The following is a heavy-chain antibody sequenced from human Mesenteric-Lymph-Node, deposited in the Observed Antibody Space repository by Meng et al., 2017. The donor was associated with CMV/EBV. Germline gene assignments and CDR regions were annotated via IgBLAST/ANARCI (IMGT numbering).Heavy chain of an antibody. CDR2: IIPIFGTA. J-gene: IGHJ6*02. Sequence: SVKVSCKASGGTFSSYAISWVRQAPGQGLEWMGGIIPIFGTANYAQKFQGRVTITTDESTSTAYMALSSLRSEDTAVYYCATHDTSSWDYYYGMDVWGQGTTVTVSS. V-gene: IGHV1-69*05. CDR3: ATHDTSSWDYYYGMDV. CDR1: GGTFSSYA. D-gene: IGHD1-1*01.